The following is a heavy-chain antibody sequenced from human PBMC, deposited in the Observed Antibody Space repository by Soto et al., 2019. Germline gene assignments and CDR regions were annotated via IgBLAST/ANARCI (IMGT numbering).Heavy chain of an antibody. Sequence: SETLSLTCAVSGGSITSSNWWSWVRQPPGKGLEWIGEIYHTGSTNYNPSLKSRVTISVDKSKNQFSLKLNSVTAADTAVYYCARVDMLLSGIDYWGQGTLVTVSS. V-gene: IGHV4-4*02. D-gene: IGHD3-10*01. CDR1: GGSITSSNW. J-gene: IGHJ4*02. CDR2: IYHTGST. CDR3: ARVDMLLSGIDY.